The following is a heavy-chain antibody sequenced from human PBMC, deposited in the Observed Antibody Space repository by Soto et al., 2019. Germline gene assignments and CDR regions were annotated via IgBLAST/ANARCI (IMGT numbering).Heavy chain of an antibody. CDR3: AKDKTGTIVNDY. D-gene: IGHD1-7*01. CDR2: ISGSGGGT. V-gene: IGHV3-23*01. CDR1: GFTFRSYA. J-gene: IGHJ4*02. Sequence: GGSLRLSCAASGFTFRSYAMSWVRQAPGKGLEWVSLISGSGGGTYYADSVKGRFTISRDNSKNTLYLQMNSLRAEDTAVYYCAKDKTGTIVNDYWGQGTLVTVSS.